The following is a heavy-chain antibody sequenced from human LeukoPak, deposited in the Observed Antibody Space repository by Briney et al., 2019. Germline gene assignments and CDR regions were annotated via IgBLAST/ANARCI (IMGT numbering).Heavy chain of an antibody. V-gene: IGHV3-48*01. J-gene: IGHJ3*02. CDR2: ISSSSSTI. Sequence: XSXXWXRQAPGXXXXGVSYISSSSSTIYYADSVKGRFTISRDKPKNXLYLQMNSLRAEDTAVYYCXXXXXXXXXXXXXXXXXFDIXGXXXXVTVS. CDR1: XS. CDR3: XXXXXXXXXXXXXXXXXFDI.